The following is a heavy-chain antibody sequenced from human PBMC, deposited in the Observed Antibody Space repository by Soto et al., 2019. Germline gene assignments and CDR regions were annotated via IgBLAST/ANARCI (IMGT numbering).Heavy chain of an antibody. Sequence: ASVKVSCKASGGTFGSHGIACVRQAPGQGLEWMGGFIAMLGTPTYAKKVQGRATITADESLTSSYLELRSLRSEDTAMYFCARGAMANFAYWGQATVVTVSS. D-gene: IGHD5-18*01. J-gene: IGHJ4*02. CDR1: GGTFGSHG. CDR3: ARGAMANFAY. CDR2: FIAMLGTP. V-gene: IGHV1-69*13.